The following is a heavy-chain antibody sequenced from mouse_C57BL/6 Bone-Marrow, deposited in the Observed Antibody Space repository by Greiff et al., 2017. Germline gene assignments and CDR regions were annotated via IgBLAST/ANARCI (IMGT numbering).Heavy chain of an antibody. CDR3: ASDYYGSRAWFAY. CDR2: ISSGGSYT. J-gene: IGHJ3*01. V-gene: IGHV5-6*01. Sequence: EVQVVGSGGDLVKPGGSLKLSCAASGFTFSSYGMSWVRQTPDKRLEWVATISSGGSYTYYPDSVKGRFTISRDNAKNTLYLQMSSLKSEDTAMYYCASDYYGSRAWFAYWGQGTLVTVSA. D-gene: IGHD1-1*01. CDR1: GFTFSSYG.